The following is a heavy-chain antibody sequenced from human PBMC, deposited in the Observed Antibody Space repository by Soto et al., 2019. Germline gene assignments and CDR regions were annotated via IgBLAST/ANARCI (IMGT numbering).Heavy chain of an antibody. CDR2: IIPIFGTA. CDR3: ARGGTRHYYYGMDV. V-gene: IGHV1-69*13. D-gene: IGHD2-2*01. Sequence: GASVKFSFKASGGTFSSYAISWVRQAPGQGLDWMGGIIPIFGTANYAQKFQGRVTITADESTSTAYMELSSLRSEDTAVYYCARGGTRHYYYGMDVWGQGTTVTVSS. J-gene: IGHJ6*02. CDR1: GGTFSSYA.